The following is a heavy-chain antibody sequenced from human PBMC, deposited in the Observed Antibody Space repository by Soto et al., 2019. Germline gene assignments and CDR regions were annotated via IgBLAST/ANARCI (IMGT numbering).Heavy chain of an antibody. CDR3: AKCDVLMTTSGGWCNWFDP. D-gene: IGHD2-21*01. V-gene: IGHV3-23*01. CDR1: GLTFGTLA. Sequence: EVQLLESGGSLVQPGGSLSLPWAASGLTFGTLAWNGVAQAPGGGREWVSSISGSGGNTKYADSVKGRVTISRDNSKNTLYLQMNTLRAEDTAVYYCAKCDVLMTTSGGWCNWFDPWGQGTLVIVSS. J-gene: IGHJ5*02. CDR2: ISGSGGNT.